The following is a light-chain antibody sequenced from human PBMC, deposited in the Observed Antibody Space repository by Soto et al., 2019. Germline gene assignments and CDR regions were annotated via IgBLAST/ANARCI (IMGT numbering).Light chain of an antibody. CDR2: DAS. Sequence: DIQMTQSPSSLSASVGDRVTITCQASQDINIYLNWYQQKPGKAPKLLIYDASNLETGVPSRFSGSGSGTEFTFTISSLRPEDIATYFCQQYLNLLTFGGGTKVEIK. CDR3: QQYLNLLT. V-gene: IGKV1-33*01. CDR1: QDINIY. J-gene: IGKJ4*01.